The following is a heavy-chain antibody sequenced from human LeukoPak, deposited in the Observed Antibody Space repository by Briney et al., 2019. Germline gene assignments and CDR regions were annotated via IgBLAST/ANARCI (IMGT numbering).Heavy chain of an antibody. J-gene: IGHJ3*02. Sequence: ASVKVPCKASGYTFTGYYMHWVRQAPGQGLEWMGWINPNSGGTNYAQKFQGRATMTRDTSISTAYMELSRLRSDDTAVYYCARGRVVIEDAFDIWGQGTMVTVSS. CDR3: ARGRVVIEDAFDI. V-gene: IGHV1-2*02. CDR2: INPNSGGT. CDR1: GYTFTGYY. D-gene: IGHD3-3*01.